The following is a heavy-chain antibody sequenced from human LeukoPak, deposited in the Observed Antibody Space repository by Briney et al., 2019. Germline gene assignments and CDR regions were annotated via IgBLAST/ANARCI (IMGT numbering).Heavy chain of an antibody. D-gene: IGHD5-18*01. J-gene: IGHJ2*01. CDR2: IYTSGST. CDR1: GGSISSGSYY. V-gene: IGHV4-61*02. Sequence: SQTLSLTCTVSGGSISSGSYYWSWIRQPAGKGLEWIGRIYTSGSTNYNPSLKSRVTISVDTSENQFSLKLSSVTAADTAVYYCARLYSYGYWYFDLWGRGTLVTVSS. CDR3: ARLYSYGYWYFDL.